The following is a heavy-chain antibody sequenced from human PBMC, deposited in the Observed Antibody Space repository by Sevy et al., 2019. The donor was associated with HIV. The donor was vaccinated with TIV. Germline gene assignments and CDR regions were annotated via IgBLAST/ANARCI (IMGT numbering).Heavy chain of an antibody. Sequence: GGSLRLSCAVSGFNFSNYGMEWVRQVPGKGLEWVALISYEGSHKYYADSVKGRFTISRENSKNTVSLQMSSLRVEDTAVYYCAKDMLRLTMFGVVVEYYHYGLDVWGQGTTVTVSS. CDR3: AKDMLRLTMFGVVVEYYHYGLDV. V-gene: IGHV3-30*18. CDR1: GFNFSNYG. J-gene: IGHJ6*02. CDR2: ISYEGSHK. D-gene: IGHD3-3*01.